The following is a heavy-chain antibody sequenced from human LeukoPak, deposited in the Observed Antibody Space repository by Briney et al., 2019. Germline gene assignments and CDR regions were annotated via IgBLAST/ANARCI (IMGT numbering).Heavy chain of an antibody. CDR1: GFTFSSYG. CDR3: ANGVDFGYGDYPPWFDP. V-gene: IGHV3-30*02. J-gene: IGHJ5*02. CDR2: IRYDGSNK. Sequence: GGSLRLSCAASGFTFSSYGMHWVRQAPGKGLEWVAFIRYDGSNKYYADSVKGRFTISRDNSKNTLYLQMNSLRAEDTAVYYCANGVDFGYGDYPPWFDPWGQGTLVTVSS. D-gene: IGHD4-17*01.